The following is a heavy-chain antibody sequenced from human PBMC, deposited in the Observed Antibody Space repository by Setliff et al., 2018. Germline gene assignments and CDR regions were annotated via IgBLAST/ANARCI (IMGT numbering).Heavy chain of an antibody. D-gene: IGHD2-8*01. CDR1: GYTFTSYG. CDR3: ARDLMVFARLIYYGMDV. J-gene: IGHJ6*02. Sequence: GASVKVSCKASGYTFTSYGISWVRQAPGQGLEWMGWISAYNGNTNYAQKLQGRVTMTTDTSTSTAYMELRSLRSDDTAVYYCARDLMVFARLIYYGMDVWGQGTTVTVSS. CDR2: ISAYNGNT. V-gene: IGHV1-18*01.